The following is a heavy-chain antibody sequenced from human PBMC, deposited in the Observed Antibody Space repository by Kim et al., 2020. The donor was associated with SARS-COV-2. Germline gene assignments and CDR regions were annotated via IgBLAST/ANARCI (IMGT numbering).Heavy chain of an antibody. J-gene: IGHJ3*02. V-gene: IGHV3-49*04. CDR1: GLTFGDFA. Sequence: GGSLRLSCVVSGLTFGDFAMSWVRQAPGKGLEWVGFIRTKTYSGTTEYAASVKGRFTISRDDSKSNAYLQMNSLKIEDTAVYYCTRFCGGDCTIGIWGQGTMVTVSS. D-gene: IGHD2-21*02. CDR3: TRFCGGDCTIGI. CDR2: IRTKTYSGTT.